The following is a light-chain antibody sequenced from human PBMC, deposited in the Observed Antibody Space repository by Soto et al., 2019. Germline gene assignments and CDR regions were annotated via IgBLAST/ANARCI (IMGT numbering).Light chain of an antibody. CDR1: QTISTW. CDR3: QQYNSWPRT. V-gene: IGKV1-5*01. Sequence: ASQTISTWMAWYQQKPGKAPKLLVYDASTLQSGVPARFSGSGSGTEFTLTINSLQTEDFGLYYCQQYNSWPRTFGQGTRWIS. CDR2: DAS. J-gene: IGKJ1*01.